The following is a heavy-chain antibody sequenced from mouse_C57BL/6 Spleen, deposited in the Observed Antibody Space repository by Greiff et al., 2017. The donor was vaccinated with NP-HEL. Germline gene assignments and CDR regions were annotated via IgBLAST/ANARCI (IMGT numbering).Heavy chain of an antibody. CDR1: GFNIKDDY. CDR2: IDPENGDT. V-gene: IGHV14-4*01. CDR3: TTGTYYSISWAY. J-gene: IGHJ3*01. Sequence: EVKLMESGAELVRPGASVKLSCTASGFNIKDDYMHWVKQRPEQGLEWIGWIDPENGDTEYASKFQGKATITADTSSNTAYLQLSSLTSEDTAVYYCTTGTYYSISWAYWGQGTLVTVSA. D-gene: IGHD2-5*01.